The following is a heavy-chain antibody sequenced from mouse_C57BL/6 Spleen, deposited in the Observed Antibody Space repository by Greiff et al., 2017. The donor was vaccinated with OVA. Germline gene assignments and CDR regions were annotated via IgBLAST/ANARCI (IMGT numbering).Heavy chain of an antibody. V-gene: IGHV1-50*01. CDR2: IDPSDSYT. CDR1: GYAFTSYW. J-gene: IGHJ2*01. D-gene: IGHD4-1*01. Sequence: QVQLQQPGAELVKPGASVKLSCKASGYAFTSYWMQWVKQRPGQGLEWIGEIDPSDSYTNYNQKFKGKATLTVDTSSSTAYMQLSSLTSEDSAVYYCASGGLTGSFDYWGQGTTLTVSS. CDR3: ASGGLTGSFDY.